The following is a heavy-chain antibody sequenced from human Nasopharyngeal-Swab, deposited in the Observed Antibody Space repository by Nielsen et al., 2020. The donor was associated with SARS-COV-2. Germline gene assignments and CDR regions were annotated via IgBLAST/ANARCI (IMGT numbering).Heavy chain of an antibody. Sequence: GCQAPGKGLGWVSFISSSGSIAYYADSVKGRFTISRDNANNSLYLQMNSLRADDTAVYYCVRDGALIQLWLLPHALDIWGQGTWVTVSS. CDR3: VRDGALIQLWLLPHALDI. D-gene: IGHD5-18*01. CDR2: ISSSGSIA. J-gene: IGHJ3*02. V-gene: IGHV3-48*03.